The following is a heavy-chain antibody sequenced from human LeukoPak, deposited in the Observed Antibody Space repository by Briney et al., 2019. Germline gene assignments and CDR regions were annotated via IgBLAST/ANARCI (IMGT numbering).Heavy chain of an antibody. D-gene: IGHD3-16*01. Sequence: GGSLRLSCAASGFTFNNFCMSWVRQAPGKGLEWVSSITDDGRSTYYTDSVKGRFTISRDSSQSTLYLQMNSPRAEDTAGYYCAKDLGLHYYDHCMDVWGLGPRSPSP. V-gene: IGHV3-23*01. CDR3: AKDLGLHYYDHCMDV. J-gene: IGHJ6*02. CDR2: ITDDGRST. CDR1: GFTFNNFC.